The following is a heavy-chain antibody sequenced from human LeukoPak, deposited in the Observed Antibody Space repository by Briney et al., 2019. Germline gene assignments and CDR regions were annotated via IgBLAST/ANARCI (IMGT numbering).Heavy chain of an antibody. Sequence: SSETLSLTCTVSGGSISSYYWSWIRQPPGKGLEWIGYIYYSGSTNYNPSLKSRVTISVDTSKNQFSLKLSSVTAADTAVYYCARQSHSSGWPGRPDYWGQGTLVTVSS. J-gene: IGHJ4*02. D-gene: IGHD6-19*01. CDR2: IYYSGST. CDR1: GGSISSYY. CDR3: ARQSHSSGWPGRPDY. V-gene: IGHV4-59*08.